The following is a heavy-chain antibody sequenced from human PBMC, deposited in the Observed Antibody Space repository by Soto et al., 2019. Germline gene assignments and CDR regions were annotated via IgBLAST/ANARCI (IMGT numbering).Heavy chain of an antibody. D-gene: IGHD3-22*01. CDR1: GFTFSSYS. CDR2: ISSSSSYI. V-gene: IGHV3-21*01. Sequence: PVGSLRLSCAASGFTFSSYSMNWVRQAPGKGLEWVSSISSSSSYIYYADSVKGRFTISRDNAKNSLYLQMNSLRAEDTAVYYCARDQTHPYGSSGYVDYWGQGTLVTVSS. CDR3: ARDQTHPYGSSGYVDY. J-gene: IGHJ4*02.